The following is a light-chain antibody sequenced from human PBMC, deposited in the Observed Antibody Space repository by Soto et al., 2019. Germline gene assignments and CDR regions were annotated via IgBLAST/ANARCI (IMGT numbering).Light chain of an antibody. J-gene: IGKJ1*01. V-gene: IGKV1-5*01. Sequence: DIQMTQSPSTLSASVGDRVSITCRASQTFSSWLAGYQQNPGKAPELLIYHDSTLERGDPSSFSGSGSGTEFSLTITSLQPDDFATFYCQQYSSLPRTFGQGTKDEIK. CDR2: HDS. CDR1: QTFSSW. CDR3: QQYSSLPRT.